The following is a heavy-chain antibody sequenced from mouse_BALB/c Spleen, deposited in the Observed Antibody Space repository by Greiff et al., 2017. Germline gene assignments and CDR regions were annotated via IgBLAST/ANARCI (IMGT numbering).Heavy chain of an antibody. Sequence: VQLQQSGAELVRPGSSVKISCKASGYAFSSYWMNWVKQRPGQGLEWIGQIYPGDGDTNYNGKFKGKATLTADKSSSTAYMQLSSLTSEDSAVYFCARDLYDYDGRGAYWGQGTLVTVSA. CDR3: ARDLYDYDGRGAY. CDR2: IYPGDGDT. J-gene: IGHJ3*01. CDR1: GYAFSSYW. V-gene: IGHV1-80*01. D-gene: IGHD2-4*01.